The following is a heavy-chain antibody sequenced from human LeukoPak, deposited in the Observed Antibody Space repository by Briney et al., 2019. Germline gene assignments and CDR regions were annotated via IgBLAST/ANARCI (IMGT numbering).Heavy chain of an antibody. CDR1: GDSVSSSSYY. D-gene: IGHD3-16*01. J-gene: IGHJ5*02. V-gene: IGHV4-39*07. CDR3: ARDPNYGQLDP. CDR2: IYYTGST. Sequence: SETLSLTCTVSGDSVSSSSYYWGWIRQPPGKGLEWIGNIYYTGSTFYNPPLKSRVTISVDTSKNQFSLKLSSVTAADTAVYYCARDPNYGQLDPWGQGTLVTVSS.